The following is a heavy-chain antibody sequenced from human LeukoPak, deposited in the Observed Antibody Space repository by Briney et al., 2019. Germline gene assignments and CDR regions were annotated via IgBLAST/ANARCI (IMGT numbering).Heavy chain of an antibody. CDR1: GFTFTSH. Sequence: ASVKVSCKASGFTFTSHDYNWVRQAPGKGLEWMGGFDPEDGETIYAQKFQGRVTMTEDTSTDTAYMELSSLRSEDTAVYYCATDLSVITMVRGVIYWGQGTLVTVSS. CDR3: ATDLSVITMVRGVIY. D-gene: IGHD3-10*01. V-gene: IGHV1-24*01. CDR2: FDPEDGET. J-gene: IGHJ4*02.